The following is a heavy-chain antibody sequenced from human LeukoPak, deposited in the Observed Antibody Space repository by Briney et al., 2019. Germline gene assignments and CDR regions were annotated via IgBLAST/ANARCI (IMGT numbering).Heavy chain of an antibody. J-gene: IGHJ6*04. CDR1: GFTFSSYG. CDR2: IWYDGSNK. V-gene: IGHV3-33*01. Sequence: GGSLRLSCAASGFTFSSYGTHWVRQAPGKGLEWVAVIWYDGSNKYYADSVKGRFTISRDNSKNTLYLRMNSLRAEDTAVYYCARDRDNWNDSSYYYYGMDVWGKGTTVTVSS. CDR3: ARDRDNWNDSSYYYYGMDV. D-gene: IGHD1-1*01.